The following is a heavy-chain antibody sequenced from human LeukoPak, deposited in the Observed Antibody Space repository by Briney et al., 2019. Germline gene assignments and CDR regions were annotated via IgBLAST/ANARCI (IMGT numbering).Heavy chain of an antibody. D-gene: IGHD4-17*01. Sequence: GGSLRLSCAASGFTFSSYSMNWVRQAPGKGLEWVSYISGSSSSIYYADSVKGRFTISRDNAKNSLYLQMNSLRAEDTAVYYCARDQAGDYVPPDYWGQGTLVTVSS. V-gene: IGHV3-48*04. J-gene: IGHJ4*02. CDR1: GFTFSSYS. CDR3: ARDQAGDYVPPDY. CDR2: ISGSSSSI.